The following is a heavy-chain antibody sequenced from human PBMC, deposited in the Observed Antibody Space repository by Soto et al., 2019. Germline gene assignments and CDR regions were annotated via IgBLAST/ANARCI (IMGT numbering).Heavy chain of an antibody. D-gene: IGHD3-16*01. V-gene: IGHV4-39*01. Sequence: PSETHSLTSTVSGGNIGSSSYYWGWIRQPPGKGLEWIGSIYYSGYTYYNPSLKSRVTISVDTSKNQFSLKLSSVTAADTAVYYCARHNGPLYVGYYYDMDVWGQGTTVTVSS. CDR2: IYYSGYT. J-gene: IGHJ6*02. CDR1: GGNIGSSSYY. CDR3: ARHNGPLYVGYYYDMDV.